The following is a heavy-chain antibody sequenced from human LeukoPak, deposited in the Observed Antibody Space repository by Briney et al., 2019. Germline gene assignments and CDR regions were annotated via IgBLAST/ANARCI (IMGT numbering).Heavy chain of an antibody. V-gene: IGHV3-7*01. J-gene: IGHJ3*02. CDR3: ARDIGRSASHGFDAFDI. D-gene: IGHD3-10*01. CDR2: IKEDGIEK. Sequence: PGGSLRLSCAASGITLSSYWMGWVRQAPGKGLEWVANIKEDGIEKYYVDSVKGRFTISRDNAKNSLHLQMNSLRAEDTAVYCGARDIGRSASHGFDAFDIRRQGTKVTVSP. CDR1: GITLSSYW.